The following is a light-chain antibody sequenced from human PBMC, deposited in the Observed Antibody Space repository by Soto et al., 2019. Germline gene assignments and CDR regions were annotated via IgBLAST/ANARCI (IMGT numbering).Light chain of an antibody. V-gene: IGLV2-18*02. CDR3: SSFTGSKTYV. CDR2: EVI. Sequence: QSVLTQPPSVSGSPGQSVTISCTGTSSDVGSNNHVSWYQQPPGTAPKLIIYEVINRPSGVPDRFSGSRSANTASLTISGLQPEDEADYHCSSFTGSKTYVFGNGTKVTVL. J-gene: IGLJ1*01. CDR1: SSDVGSNNH.